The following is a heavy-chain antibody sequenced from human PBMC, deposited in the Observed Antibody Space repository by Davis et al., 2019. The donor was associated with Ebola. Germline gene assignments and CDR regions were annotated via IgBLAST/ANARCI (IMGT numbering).Heavy chain of an antibody. D-gene: IGHD4-11*01. CDR3: ARETYSNGSY. Sequence: GESLKISCAASGFTFSSYAMSWVRQAPGKGLEWVSAISGSGGSTYYADSVKGRFTISRDNSKNTLYLQMNSLRAEDTAVYYCARETYSNGSYWGQGTLVTVSS. V-gene: IGHV3-23*01. CDR2: ISGSGGST. CDR1: GFTFSSYA. J-gene: IGHJ4*02.